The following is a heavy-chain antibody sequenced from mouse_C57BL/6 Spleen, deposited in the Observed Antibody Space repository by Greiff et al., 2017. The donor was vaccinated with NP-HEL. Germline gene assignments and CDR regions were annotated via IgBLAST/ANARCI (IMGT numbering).Heavy chain of an antibody. Sequence: QVQLQQSGAELVKPGASVKLSCKASGYTFTSYWMHWVKQRPGQGLEWIGMIHPNSGSTNYNEKFKSKATLTVDKSSSTAYMQLSSLTSEDSAVYYCARSVGGWYFEVWGTGTTVTVAS. CDR3: ARSVGGWYFEV. J-gene: IGHJ1*03. V-gene: IGHV1-64*01. CDR1: GYTFTSYW. CDR2: IHPNSGST. D-gene: IGHD1-1*01.